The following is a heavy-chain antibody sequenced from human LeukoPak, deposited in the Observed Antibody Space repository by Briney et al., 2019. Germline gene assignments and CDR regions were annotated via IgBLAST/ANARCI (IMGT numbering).Heavy chain of an antibody. D-gene: IGHD3-22*01. J-gene: IGHJ4*02. CDR3: AREAISGYVVDD. CDR2: TYYRSKWYN. CDR1: GYSDPSNSAL. Sequence: QTVSLTCAFCGYSDPSNSALWTWLRQSPARALERLGRTYYRSKWYNYYAISVKSRMTIIPDTSKNQFSLQLNSVTPEDTAVYYCAREAISGYVVDDWGQGTLVTVSS. V-gene: IGHV6-1*01.